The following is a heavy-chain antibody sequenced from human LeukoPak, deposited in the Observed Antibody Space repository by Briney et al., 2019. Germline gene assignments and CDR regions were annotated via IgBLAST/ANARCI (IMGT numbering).Heavy chain of an antibody. D-gene: IGHD2-21*02. V-gene: IGHV1-2*06. J-gene: IGHJ4*02. CDR2: INPNSGDT. CDR3: ARDYCGGDCFPDY. CDR1: GYTFTGYY. Sequence: ASVKVSCKTSGYTFTGYYVHYVRQAPGQGLEWMGRINPNSGDTNYAQHLQGRVTMTRDTSITTAYMDPSRLTSDDTAVYYCARDYCGGDCFPDYWGQGTLVTVSS.